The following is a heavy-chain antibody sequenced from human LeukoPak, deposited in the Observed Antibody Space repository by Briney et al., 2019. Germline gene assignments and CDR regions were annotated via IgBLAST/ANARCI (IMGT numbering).Heavy chain of an antibody. CDR3: AKLLWFGELLPFDY. J-gene: IGHJ4*02. Sequence: GGSLRLSCAASGFTFSSYAMSWVRQAPGKGLEWVSAISGSGGSTYYADSVKSRFTISRDNSKNTLYLQMNSLRAEDTAVYYCAKLLWFGELLPFDYWGQGTLVTVSS. CDR2: ISGSGGST. D-gene: IGHD3-10*01. V-gene: IGHV3-23*01. CDR1: GFTFSSYA.